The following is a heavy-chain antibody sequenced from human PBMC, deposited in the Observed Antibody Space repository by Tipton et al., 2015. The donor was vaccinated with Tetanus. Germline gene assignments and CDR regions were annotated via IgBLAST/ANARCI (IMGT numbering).Heavy chain of an antibody. CDR1: GDSISRGGYF. D-gene: IGHD6-6*01. Sequence: TLSLTCTVSGDSISRGGYFWNWIPQPPGKGPEGVGYIYYSGDTYYNPSLKSRVSMSVDTSKNQFSLNLTSVTAADTAVYYCARDQGGGRVVRLNWLDPWGQGTLVTVSS. J-gene: IGHJ5*02. CDR3: ARDQGGGRVVRLNWLDP. CDR2: IYYSGDT. V-gene: IGHV4-31*03.